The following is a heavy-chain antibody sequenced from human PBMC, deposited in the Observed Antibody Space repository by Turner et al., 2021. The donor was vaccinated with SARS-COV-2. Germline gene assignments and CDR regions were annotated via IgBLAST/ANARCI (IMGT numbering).Heavy chain of an antibody. J-gene: IGHJ3*02. CDR2: ISSSSSYI. D-gene: IGHD3-22*01. V-gene: IGHV3-21*01. CDR3: ARWDNYYDSSGYYPDAFDI. CDR1: GFTFSSYS. Sequence: EVQLVESGGGLGKPGGSLRLSCAASGFTFSSYSMNWVRQAPGKGLEWVSCISSSSSYIYYADSVKGRFTISRDNAKNSLYLQMNSLRAEDTAVYYCARWDNYYDSSGYYPDAFDIWGQGTMVTVSS.